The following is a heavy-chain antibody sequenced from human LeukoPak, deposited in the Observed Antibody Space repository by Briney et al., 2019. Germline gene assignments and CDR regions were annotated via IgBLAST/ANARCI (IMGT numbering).Heavy chain of an antibody. CDR1: GFTFSSNG. V-gene: IGHV3-33*01. Sequence: PGGSLRLSCAASGFTFSSNGMHWVRQAPGKGLAWVAVIWYDGSEEYYADSVKGRFTIFRDNSKNTLYPQMNSLRAEDTAVYYCARDSQDCLDYWGQGTLVTVSS. J-gene: IGHJ4*02. CDR2: IWYDGSEE. D-gene: IGHD3/OR15-3a*01. CDR3: ARDSQDCLDY.